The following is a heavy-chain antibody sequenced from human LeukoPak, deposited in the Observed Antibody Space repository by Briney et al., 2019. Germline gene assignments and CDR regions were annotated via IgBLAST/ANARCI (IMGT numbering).Heavy chain of an antibody. CDR1: GGSISTYF. V-gene: IGHV4-59*08. CDR3: ARHAAFADYQSHLTHFDY. J-gene: IGHJ4*02. CDR2: VHYSGST. D-gene: IGHD4/OR15-4a*01. Sequence: SETLSLTCTVSGGSISTYFWSWIRQPPGKGLEGIGYVHYSGSTNYNPSLKSRVTISVDTSKNQSPLRLISVTAADTALYYCARHAAFADYQSHLTHFDYWGQGTLVTVSS.